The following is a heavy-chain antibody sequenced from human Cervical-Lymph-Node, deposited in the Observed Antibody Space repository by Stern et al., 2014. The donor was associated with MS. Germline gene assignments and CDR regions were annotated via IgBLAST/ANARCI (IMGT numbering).Heavy chain of an antibody. CDR2: IYPDDSDI. J-gene: IGHJ6*02. V-gene: IGHV5-51*01. D-gene: IGHD1-1*01. CDR1: GYTFTNNW. Sequence: EMQLVESGAEVKKPGESLKISCKGSGYTFTNNWIAWVRQMPGKGLEWMGIIYPDDSDIRYSPSLQGQVTISADKSIRTPYLTWSSLKAADSAVYYWARHPPRRKWDDPNYGMDVWGQGTTVTVSS. CDR3: ARHPPRRKWDDPNYGMDV.